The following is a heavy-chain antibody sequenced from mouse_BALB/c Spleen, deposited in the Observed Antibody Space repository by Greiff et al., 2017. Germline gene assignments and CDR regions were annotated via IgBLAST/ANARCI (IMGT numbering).Heavy chain of an antibody. Sequence: VKLQQSGAELVRPGVSVKISCKGSGYTFTDYAMHWVKQSHAKSLEWIGVISTYYGDASYNQKFKGKATMTVDKSSSTAYMELARLTSEDSAIYYCARKYDDYDGYYAMDYWGQGTSVTVSS. CDR2: ISTYYGDA. J-gene: IGHJ4*01. CDR3: ARKYDDYDGYYAMDY. D-gene: IGHD2-4*01. V-gene: IGHV1S137*01. CDR1: GYTFTDYA.